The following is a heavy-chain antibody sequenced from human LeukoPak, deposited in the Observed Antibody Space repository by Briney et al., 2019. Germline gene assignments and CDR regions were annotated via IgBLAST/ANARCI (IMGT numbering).Heavy chain of an antibody. Sequence: GGSLRLSCAASGFMFSSNWMSWVRLAPGKGLEWVASIKEDGTETYYVDSVKGRFTISRDNAKNSLYLQMNSLRVEDTAVYYCAKEGRSLQTYWGQGTLVTVSS. CDR3: AKEGRSLQTY. J-gene: IGHJ4*02. V-gene: IGHV3-7*03. D-gene: IGHD5-24*01. CDR1: GFMFSSNW. CDR2: IKEDGTET.